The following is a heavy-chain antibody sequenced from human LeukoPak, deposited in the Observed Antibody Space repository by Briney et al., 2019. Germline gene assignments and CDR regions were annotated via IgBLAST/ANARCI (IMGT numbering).Heavy chain of an antibody. J-gene: IGHJ4*02. D-gene: IGHD3-22*01. CDR2: IYHSGST. CDR1: GGFNTHYY. Sequence: SETLSPTCSVSGGFNTHYYWTWIRQPPGKELEWIGYIYHSGSTKYNPSLKSRVTISVDTSKNHFSLKLSSVTAADTAVYYCARGQWLPVFDFWGQGTLVTVSS. CDR3: ARGQWLPVFDF. V-gene: IGHV4-59*01.